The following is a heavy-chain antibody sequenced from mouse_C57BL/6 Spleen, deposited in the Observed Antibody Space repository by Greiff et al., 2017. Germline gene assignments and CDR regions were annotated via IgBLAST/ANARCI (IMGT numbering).Heavy chain of an antibody. CDR2: IHPNSGST. CDR1: GYTFTSYW. Sequence: QVHVKQSGAELVKPGASVKLSCKASGYTFTSYWMHWVKQRPGQGLEWIGMIHPNSGSTNYNEKFKSKATLTVDKSSSTAYMQLSSLTSEDSAVYYCARYGLGPAFDYWGQGTTLTVSS. J-gene: IGHJ2*01. D-gene: IGHD4-1*01. CDR3: ARYGLGPAFDY. V-gene: IGHV1-64*01.